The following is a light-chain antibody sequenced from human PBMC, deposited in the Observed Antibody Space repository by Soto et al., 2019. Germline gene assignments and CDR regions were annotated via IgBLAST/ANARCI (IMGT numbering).Light chain of an antibody. Sequence: EIVMTQSPATLSVSPGERATLSCRASQSVSSNLAWYQQKPGQAPRLLIYGASTRATGIPARFSGSGSGTEFTLTISSLQSEDFAVYYCQQYNNLPSLFGPGTKVDIK. CDR2: GAS. J-gene: IGKJ3*01. V-gene: IGKV3-15*01. CDR3: QQYNNLPSL. CDR1: QSVSSN.